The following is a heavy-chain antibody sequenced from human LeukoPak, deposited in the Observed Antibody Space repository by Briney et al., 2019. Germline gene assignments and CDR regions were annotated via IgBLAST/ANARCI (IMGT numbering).Heavy chain of an antibody. J-gene: IGHJ4*02. CDR1: GYTFSGYC. Sequence: EASVKVSCKTSGYTFSGYCMHWVRQAPGQGLEWMGWISPNSGDTNYAQKFQGRVTMTRDTSIRTVYMELSSLGSDDTAVYYCARDYYHSGRFFDYWGQGTLVTVSS. CDR2: ISPNSGDT. D-gene: IGHD3-10*01. CDR3: ARDYYHSGRFFDY. V-gene: IGHV1-2*02.